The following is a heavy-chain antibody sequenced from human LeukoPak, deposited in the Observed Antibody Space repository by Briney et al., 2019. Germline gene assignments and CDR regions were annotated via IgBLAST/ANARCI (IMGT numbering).Heavy chain of an antibody. J-gene: IGHJ5*02. CDR1: GYSISSGYY. V-gene: IGHV4-38-2*01. CDR2: IFQRGYS. CDR3: AGDKETTGNGGANWFDP. Sequence: SETLSLTCAVSGYSISSGYYWGWIRQPPGKGLQWIGSIFQRGYSYYNPSLKSRVTISIDTARKQFSLKLSYVTAADTAVYYCAGDKETTGNGGANWFDPWGQGTLVTVSS. D-gene: IGHD1-1*01.